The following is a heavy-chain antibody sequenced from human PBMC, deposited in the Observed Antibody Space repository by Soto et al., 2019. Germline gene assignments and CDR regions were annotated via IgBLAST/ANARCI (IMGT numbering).Heavy chain of an antibody. CDR3: AKKSTDSSGYSDY. V-gene: IGHV3-23*01. CDR1: GFTVSNYA. J-gene: IGHJ4*02. CDR2: ISGSGGSS. Sequence: ELQLLESGGGLVQPGGSRRLSCATSGFTVSNYAMSWVRQAPGKGLEWVSGISGSGGSSYYADSVKGRFTISRDNSKNTLNLQMDSLRAEDTAVYYWAKKSTDSSGYSDYWGQGTVVTVSS. D-gene: IGHD2-2*01.